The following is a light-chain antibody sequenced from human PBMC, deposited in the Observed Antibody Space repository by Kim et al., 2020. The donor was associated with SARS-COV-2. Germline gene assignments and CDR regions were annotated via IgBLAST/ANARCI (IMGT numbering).Light chain of an antibody. Sequence: QSVTISCTGTSSDVGAYDHVSWYQHHPGKAPKLMIYEVTKRPSGVPDRFSGSKSGNTASLTVSGLQAEDEADYYCSSYAASKIYVFGAGTKVTVL. CDR3: SSYAASKIYV. V-gene: IGLV2-8*01. J-gene: IGLJ1*01. CDR2: EVT. CDR1: SSDVGAYDH.